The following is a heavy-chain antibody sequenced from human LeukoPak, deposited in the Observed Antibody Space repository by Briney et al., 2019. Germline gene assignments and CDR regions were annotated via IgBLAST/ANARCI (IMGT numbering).Heavy chain of an antibody. J-gene: IGHJ4*02. Sequence: GGSLRLSCAAFGFTFSSYWMSWVRQAPGKGLEWVANIKQDGSEKYYVDSVKGRFTISRDNAKNSLYLQMNSLRAEDTAVYYCAREMAITPEFDYWGQGTPVTVSS. CDR2: IKQDGSEK. CDR1: GFTFSSYW. CDR3: AREMAITPEFDY. V-gene: IGHV3-7*01. D-gene: IGHD5-24*01.